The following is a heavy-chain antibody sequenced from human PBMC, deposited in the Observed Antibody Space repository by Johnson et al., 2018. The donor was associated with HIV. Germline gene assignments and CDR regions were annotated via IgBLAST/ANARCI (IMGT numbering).Heavy chain of an antibody. CDR2: IWFDGSNK. J-gene: IGHJ3*02. D-gene: IGHD3-22*01. V-gene: IGHV3-30*19. Sequence: QVQLVESGGGVVQPGRSLRLSCAASGFTFSSYGMHWVRQAPGTGLEWVAVIWFDGSNKYYADSVKGRFTISRDNSKNTLYLQMNSLRAEDPAVYYCASPYYYDSSGSPRYAFDIWGQGTMVTVSS. CDR1: GFTFSSYG. CDR3: ASPYYYDSSGSPRYAFDI.